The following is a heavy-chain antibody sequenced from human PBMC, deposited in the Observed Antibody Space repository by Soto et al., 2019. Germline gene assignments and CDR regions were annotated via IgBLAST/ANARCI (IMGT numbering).Heavy chain of an antibody. D-gene: IGHD6-19*01. CDR3: ARDIGIAVAGSAFDI. Sequence: QTGGSLRLSCAASGFTFSSYGMHWVRQAPGKGLEWVAVIWYDGSNKYYADSVKGRFTISRDNSKNTLYLQMNSLRAEDTAVYYCARDIGIAVAGSAFDIWGQGTMVTVSS. CDR2: IWYDGSNK. CDR1: GFTFSSYG. J-gene: IGHJ3*02. V-gene: IGHV3-33*01.